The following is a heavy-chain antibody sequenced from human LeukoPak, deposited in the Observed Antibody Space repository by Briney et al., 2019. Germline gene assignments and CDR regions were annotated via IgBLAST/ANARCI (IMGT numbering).Heavy chain of an antibody. CDR3: ARGSGYSYGWGDNWFDP. V-gene: IGHV3-53*01. CDR1: GFTVSSNY. CDR2: IYSGGST. D-gene: IGHD5-18*01. Sequence: PGGSLRLSCAASGFTVSSNYMSWVRQAPGKGLEWVSVIYSGGSTYYADSVKGRFTISRDNSKNTLYLQMNSLRAEDTAVYYCARGSGYSYGWGDNWFDPWGQGTLVTVSS. J-gene: IGHJ5*02.